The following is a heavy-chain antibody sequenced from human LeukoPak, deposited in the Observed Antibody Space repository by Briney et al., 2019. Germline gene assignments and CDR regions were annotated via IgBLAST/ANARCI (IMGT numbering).Heavy chain of an antibody. Sequence: SETLSLTCAVYGGSFSGYYWSWIRQPPGKGLEWIGEINHSGSTNYNPSLKRQVTTSVDTSKNQFALKPSSVTAADTAVYRGDPDHFLFDYRGQGTLVAVSS. D-gene: IGHD2-21*02. CDR2: INHSGST. J-gene: IGHJ4*02. V-gene: IGHV4-34*01. CDR3: DPDHFLFDY. CDR1: GGSFSGYY.